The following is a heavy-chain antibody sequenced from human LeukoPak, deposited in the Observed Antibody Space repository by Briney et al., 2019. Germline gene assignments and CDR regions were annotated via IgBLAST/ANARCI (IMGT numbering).Heavy chain of an antibody. Sequence: GESLKISCQVSGYIFTHYWIGWVRQMPGKGLESMGIIYPADSDTTYSPSFQGQVTISADKSTSTVYLQWSSLKASDTAMYCRDGSKTRGYYFDYWGQGTLVTVSS. CDR2: IYPADSDT. CDR3: DGSKTRGYYFDY. J-gene: IGHJ4*02. CDR1: GYIFTHYW. D-gene: IGHD3-10*01. V-gene: IGHV5-51*01.